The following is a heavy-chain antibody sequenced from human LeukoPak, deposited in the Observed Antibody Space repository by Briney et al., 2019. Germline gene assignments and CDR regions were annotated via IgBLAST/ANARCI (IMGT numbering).Heavy chain of an antibody. CDR3: AREDDYPIAGSYGLNY. CDR2: INHSGST. J-gene: IGHJ4*02. V-gene: IGHV4-34*01. D-gene: IGHD3-10*01. CDR1: GGSFSGYY. Sequence: SETLSLTCAVYGGSFSGYYWSWLRQPPGKGLEWIGEINHSGSTNYNPSLKSRVTISVDTSKNQFSLKLSSVTAADTAVYYCAREDDYPIAGSYGLNYWGQGTLVTVSS.